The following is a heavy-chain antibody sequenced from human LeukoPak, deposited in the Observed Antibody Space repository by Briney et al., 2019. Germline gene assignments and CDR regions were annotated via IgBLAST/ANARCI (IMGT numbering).Heavy chain of an antibody. CDR2: INHSGST. CDR1: GGSFSGYY. V-gene: IGHV4-34*01. CDR3: ARVGCSGGSCYLPNWFDP. Sequence: SETLSLTCAVYGGSFSGYYWSWIRQPPGEGLEWIGEINHSGSTNYNPSLKSRVTISVDTSKNQFSLKLSSVTAADTAVYYCARVGCSGGSCYLPNWFDPWGQGTLVTVSS. J-gene: IGHJ5*02. D-gene: IGHD2-15*01.